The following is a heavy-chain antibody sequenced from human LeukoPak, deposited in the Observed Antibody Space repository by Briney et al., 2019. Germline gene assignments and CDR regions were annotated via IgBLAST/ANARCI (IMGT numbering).Heavy chain of an antibody. CDR1: GGSISSYY. CDR2: ISSSGST. D-gene: IGHD6-13*01. CDR3: ARRGSSWYWFDP. V-gene: IGHV4-4*07. Sequence: SETLSLTCTVSGGSISSYYWSWIRQPPGKGLEWIGRISSSGSTNYNPSLKSRVTISVDTSKNQFSLKLSSVTAADTAVYYCARRGSSWYWFDPWGQGTLVTVSS. J-gene: IGHJ5*02.